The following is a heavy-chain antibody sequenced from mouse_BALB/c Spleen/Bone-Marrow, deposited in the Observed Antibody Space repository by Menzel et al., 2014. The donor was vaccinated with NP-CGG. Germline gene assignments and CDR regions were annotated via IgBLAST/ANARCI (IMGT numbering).Heavy chain of an antibody. D-gene: IGHD2-4*01. CDR3: ARTTMIATGDYYAMDY. CDR2: IYPGDGDT. V-gene: IGHV1-87*01. J-gene: IGHJ4*01. Sequence: VKLMESGAELARPGASVKLSCKASGYTLTSYWMQWVKQRPGQGLEWIGAIYPGDGDTRYTQKFKGKATLTADKSSSTAYMQLSSLASEDSAVYYCARTTMIATGDYYAMDYWGQGTSVTVSS. CDR1: GYTLTSYW.